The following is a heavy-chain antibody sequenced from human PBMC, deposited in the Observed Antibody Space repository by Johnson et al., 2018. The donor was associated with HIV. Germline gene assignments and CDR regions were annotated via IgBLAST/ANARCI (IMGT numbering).Heavy chain of an antibody. CDR1: GFTFSSYA. Sequence: QLVESGGGVVQHGRSLRLSCAASGFTFSSYAMHWVRQAPGKGLEWVAVLSYDGSNKYYADSVKGRFTISRDNSKNTLYLQMNSLRAEDTAVYYCAKGNGDRSAFDIWGQGTMVTVSS. V-gene: IGHV3-30-3*01. J-gene: IGHJ3*02. D-gene: IGHD4-17*01. CDR2: LSYDGSNK. CDR3: AKGNGDRSAFDI.